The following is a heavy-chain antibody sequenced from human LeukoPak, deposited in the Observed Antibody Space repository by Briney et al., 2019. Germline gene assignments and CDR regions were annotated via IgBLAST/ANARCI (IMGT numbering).Heavy chain of an antibody. V-gene: IGHV1-3*01. D-gene: IGHD5-24*01. CDR3: ASEPLEMATTADWFDP. CDR1: GYIFTSYA. Sequence: ASVKVSCKASGYIFTSYAMHWVRQAPGQRLEWMGWINAGNGNTKYSQKFQGRVTITRDTSASTAYMELSSLRSEDTAVYYCASEPLEMATTADWFDPWGQGTLVTVSS. CDR2: INAGNGNT. J-gene: IGHJ5*02.